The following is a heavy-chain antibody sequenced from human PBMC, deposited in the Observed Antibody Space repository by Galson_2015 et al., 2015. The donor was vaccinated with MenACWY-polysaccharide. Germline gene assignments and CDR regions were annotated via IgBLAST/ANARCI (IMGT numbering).Heavy chain of an antibody. D-gene: IGHD6-6*01. Sequence: SLRLSCAASGFTFSSYWMHWVRHAPGKGLVWVSRINSDGSSTSYADSVKGRFTNSRDNAKNTLYLQMNSLRAEDTAVYYCAKYSSSSHAVDHWGQGTLVTVSS. CDR2: INSDGSST. J-gene: IGHJ4*02. CDR3: AKYSSSSHAVDH. CDR1: GFTFSSYW. V-gene: IGHV3-74*01.